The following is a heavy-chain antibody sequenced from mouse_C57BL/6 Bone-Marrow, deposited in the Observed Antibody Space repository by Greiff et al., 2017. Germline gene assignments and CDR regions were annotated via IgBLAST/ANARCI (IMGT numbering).Heavy chain of an antibody. J-gene: IGHJ2*01. Sequence: QVQLKQSGAELVKPGASVKLSCKASGYIFTEYTIHWVKQRSGQGLEWIGWFYPGSGSIKYNERFKDKATWTADKSSNTDYMEHRRWTSEDSAVYFCARHERSTDYEGYFDYWGQGTTLTVSS. D-gene: IGHD2-4*01. V-gene: IGHV1-62-2*01. CDR3: ARHERSTDYEGYFDY. CDR2: FYPGSGSI. CDR1: GYIFTEYT.